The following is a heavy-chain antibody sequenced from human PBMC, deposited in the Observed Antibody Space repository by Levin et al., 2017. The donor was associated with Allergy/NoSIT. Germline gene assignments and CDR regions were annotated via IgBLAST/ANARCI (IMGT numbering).Heavy chain of an antibody. D-gene: IGHD3-10*01. CDR3: ASTMVRGVITY. V-gene: IGHV4-39*01. CDR2: IYYSGST. J-gene: IGHJ4*02. Sequence: PSETLSLTCTVSGGSISSSSYYWGWIRQPPGKGLEWIGSIYYSGSTYYNPSLKSRVTISVDTSKNQFSLKLSSVTAADTAVYYCASTMVRGVITYWGQGTLVTVSS. CDR1: GGSISSSSYY.